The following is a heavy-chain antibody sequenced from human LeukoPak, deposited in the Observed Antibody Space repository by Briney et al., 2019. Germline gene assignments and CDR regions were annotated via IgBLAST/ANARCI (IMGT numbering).Heavy chain of an antibody. V-gene: IGHV4-30-2*01. CDR3: ARVYGSGSYYS. CDR1: GGSISSGGYY. CDR2: INHSGST. Sequence: PSQTLSLTCAVSGGSISSGGYYWSWIRQPPGKGLEWIGEINHSGSTNYNPSLKSRVTISVDTSKNQFSLKLSSVTAADTAVYYCARVYGSGSYYSWGQGTLVTVPS. D-gene: IGHD3-10*01. J-gene: IGHJ5*02.